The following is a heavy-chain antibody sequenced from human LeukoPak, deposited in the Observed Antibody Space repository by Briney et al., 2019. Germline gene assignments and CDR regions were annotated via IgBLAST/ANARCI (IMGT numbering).Heavy chain of an antibody. V-gene: IGHV3-23*01. CDR2: ISGSGGST. Sequence: PGGSVRLSCAASGFTFSSYAMSWVRQAPGKGLEWVSAISGSGGSTYYADSVKGRFTISRGNSKNTLYLQMNSLRAEDTAVYYCAKDGLVPYNWFDPWGQGTLVTVSS. D-gene: IGHD6-6*01. J-gene: IGHJ5*02. CDR1: GFTFSSYA. CDR3: AKDGLVPYNWFDP.